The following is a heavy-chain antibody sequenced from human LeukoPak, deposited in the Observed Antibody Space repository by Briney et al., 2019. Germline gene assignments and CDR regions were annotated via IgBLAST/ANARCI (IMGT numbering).Heavy chain of an antibody. Sequence: SETLSLTCAVYGASFSGYYWSWIRQPPGKGLEWLGEINHSGSTNYNPSLKSLVTISVDTSKNQFSLKLSSVTAADTAVYYCARGIAAAGRDYYMDVWGKGTTVTVSS. D-gene: IGHD6-13*01. J-gene: IGHJ6*03. V-gene: IGHV4-34*01. CDR2: INHSGST. CDR1: GASFSGYY. CDR3: ARGIAAAGRDYYMDV.